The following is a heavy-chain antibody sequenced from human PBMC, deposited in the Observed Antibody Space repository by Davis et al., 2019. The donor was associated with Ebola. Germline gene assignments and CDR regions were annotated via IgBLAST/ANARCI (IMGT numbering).Heavy chain of an antibody. CDR3: ARGGGMLWWPPAY. J-gene: IGHJ4*02. CDR1: GGSFSGYY. V-gene: IGHV4-34*01. CDR2: INDSGST. Sequence: SETLSLTCAVYGGSFSGYYWSWIRQSPGKGLQWIGEINDSGSTNYNPSLKSRVTISLDTSKNQLSLNLTSVTAADTAVSYCARGGGMLWWPPAYWGQGTLVTVSS. D-gene: IGHD2-21*01.